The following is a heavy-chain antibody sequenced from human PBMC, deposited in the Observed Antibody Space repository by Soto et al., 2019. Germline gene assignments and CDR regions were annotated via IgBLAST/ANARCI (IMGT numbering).Heavy chain of an antibody. Sequence: GASVKVSCKASGYTFTGYYMHWVRQAPGQGLEWMGWINPNSGSTYYADSVKGRFTISRDNSKNTLYLQMNSLRAEDTAVYYCAKEGMATSFDYWGQGTLVTVSS. V-gene: IGHV1-2*02. J-gene: IGHJ4*02. CDR3: AKEGMATSFDY. D-gene: IGHD5-12*01. CDR1: GYTFTGYY. CDR2: INPNSGST.